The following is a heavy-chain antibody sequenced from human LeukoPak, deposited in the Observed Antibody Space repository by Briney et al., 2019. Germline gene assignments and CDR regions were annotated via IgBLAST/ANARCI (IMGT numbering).Heavy chain of an antibody. V-gene: IGHV3-48*04. D-gene: IGHD2-2*01. J-gene: IGHJ3*02. Sequence: GGSLRLSCAASGFTFSSYSMNWVRQAPGKGLEWVSYISSSSSTIYYADSVKGRFTISRDNAKNSLYLQMNSLRAEDTAVYYCARVSAARAFDIWGQGTMVTVSS. CDR1: GFTFSSYS. CDR2: ISSSSSTI. CDR3: ARVSAARAFDI.